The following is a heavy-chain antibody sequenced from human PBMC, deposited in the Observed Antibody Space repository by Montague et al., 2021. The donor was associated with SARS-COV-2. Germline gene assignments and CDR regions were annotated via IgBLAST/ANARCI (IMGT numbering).Heavy chain of an antibody. D-gene: IGHD3-3*01. Sequence: SETLSLTCTVSGGSISSSSYYWGWIRQPPGKGLEWIGSIYYSGSTYYNPSLKSRVTISVDTSKNQFSLKLSSVTAADTAVYYFARKASRGITIFGVVTASSYFDYWGQGTLVTVSS. J-gene: IGHJ4*02. V-gene: IGHV4-39*01. CDR2: IYYSGST. CDR3: ARKASRGITIFGVVTASSYFDY. CDR1: GGSISSSSYY.